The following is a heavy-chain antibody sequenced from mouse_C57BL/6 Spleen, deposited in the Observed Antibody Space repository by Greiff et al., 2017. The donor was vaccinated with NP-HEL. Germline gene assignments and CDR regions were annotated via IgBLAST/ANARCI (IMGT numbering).Heavy chain of an antibody. CDR1: GFTFSDYG. V-gene: IGHV5-17*01. CDR3: ARIFADYEYWYYDV. D-gene: IGHD2-4*01. CDR2: ISSGSSTI. Sequence: DVMLVESGGGLVKPGGSLKLSCAASGFTFSDYGMHWVRQAPEKGLEWVAYISSGSSTIYSADTVKGRFTISRDNAKNTLFLQMTSLRSEDTAMYYCARIFADYEYWYYDVWGTGTTVTVSS. J-gene: IGHJ1*03.